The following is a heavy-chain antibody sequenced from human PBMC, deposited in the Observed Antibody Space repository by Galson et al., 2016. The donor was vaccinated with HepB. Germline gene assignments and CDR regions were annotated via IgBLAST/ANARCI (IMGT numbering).Heavy chain of an antibody. CDR2: IWYDGRNK. J-gene: IGHJ4*02. CDR1: GFTFSSYG. V-gene: IGHV3-33*01. Sequence: SLRLSCAASGFTFSSYGMHWVRQAPGKGLEWVAVIWYDGRNKYYADSVKGRFTISRDNSKNTLHLQMRSLRGEDTAVYYCARDRMRTAGGTERYWGQGTLVTASS. D-gene: IGHD6-13*01. CDR3: ARDRMRTAGGTERY.